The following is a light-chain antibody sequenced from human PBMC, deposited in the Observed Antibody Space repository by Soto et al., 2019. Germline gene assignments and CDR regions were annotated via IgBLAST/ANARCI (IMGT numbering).Light chain of an antibody. CDR1: QSISIW. J-gene: IGKJ1*01. CDR2: KTS. Sequence: DIHMTQSPSTLSASVGDRVTITCRASQSISIWLAWYQQKPGKAPNLLIYKTSSLESGVPSRFSGSGSATEFTLTISSLQPDDFATYYCKHYNDYSWTFGQGTKVEIK. CDR3: KHYNDYSWT. V-gene: IGKV1-5*03.